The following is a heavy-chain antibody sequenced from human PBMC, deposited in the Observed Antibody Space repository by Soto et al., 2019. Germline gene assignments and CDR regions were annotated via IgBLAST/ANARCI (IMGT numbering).Heavy chain of an antibody. J-gene: IGHJ4*02. Sequence: SETLSLTCTVSGGSISSGDYYWSWIRHPPGKGLEWIGYIYYSGSTYYNPSLKSRVTISVDTSRNQFSLKLSSVTAADTAVVYCARALSRSWVIWGQGTLVTVSS. V-gene: IGHV4-30-4*01. D-gene: IGHD6-13*01. CDR3: ARALSRSWVI. CDR2: IYYSGST. CDR1: GGSISSGDYY.